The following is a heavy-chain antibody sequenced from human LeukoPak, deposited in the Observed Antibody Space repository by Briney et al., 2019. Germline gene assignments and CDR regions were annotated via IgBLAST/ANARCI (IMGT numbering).Heavy chain of an antibody. D-gene: IGHD3-10*01. CDR3: AKDYSKTSYYGSGTYYRPNWFDP. V-gene: IGHV3-30*02. CDR2: IRYDGSNK. CDR1: GFTFRSCG. Sequence: GGSLRLSCAASGFTFRSCGLHWVRQAPGKGLEWVAFIRYDGSNKYYADSVKGRFTISRDNSKNTLYLQMNSLRAEDTAVYYCAKDYSKTSYYGSGTYYRPNWFDPWGQGTLVTVSS. J-gene: IGHJ5*02.